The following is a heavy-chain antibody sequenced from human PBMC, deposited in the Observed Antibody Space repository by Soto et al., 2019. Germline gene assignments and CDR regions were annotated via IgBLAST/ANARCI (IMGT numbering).Heavy chain of an antibody. Sequence: PSETLSLTCAVYGGSFSGHYWSWIRQPPGKGLEWIGEINHSGSTNYNPSLKSRVTISVDTSKNQFSLKLSSVTAADAAVYYCARSSSDNYDFWSGYYTPRYYGMDVWGQGTTVTVSS. D-gene: IGHD3-3*01. CDR2: INHSGST. CDR3: ARSSSDNYDFWSGYYTPRYYGMDV. CDR1: GGSFSGHY. V-gene: IGHV4-34*01. J-gene: IGHJ6*02.